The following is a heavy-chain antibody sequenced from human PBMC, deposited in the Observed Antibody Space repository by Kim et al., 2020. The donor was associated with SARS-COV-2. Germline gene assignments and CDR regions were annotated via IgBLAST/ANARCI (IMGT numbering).Heavy chain of an antibody. CDR2: IDSGDSYS. D-gene: IGHD6-19*01. CDR1: GYSFSSYW. J-gene: IGHJ4*02. CDR3: VRQGRIGSGSPDY. V-gene: IGHV5-10-1*01. Sequence: GESLKISCKGSGYSFSSYWISWVRQMPGKGLEWMGRIDSGDSYSNNSPSFQGHVTISADKSISTAYLQWSSLKASDTAMYYCVRQGRIGSGSPDYWGQGTLVTGSS.